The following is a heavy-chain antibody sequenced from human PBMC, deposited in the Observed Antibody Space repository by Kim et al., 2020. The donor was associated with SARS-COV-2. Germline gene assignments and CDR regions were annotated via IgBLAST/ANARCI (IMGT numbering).Heavy chain of an antibody. CDR1: GYSFTSYW. V-gene: IGHV5-10-1*01. D-gene: IGHD5-12*01. Sequence: GESLKISCKGSGYSFTSYWISWVRQMPGKGLEWMGRIDPSDSDTNYSPSFHGHVTISADKYISTAYLQWSSLKASDTAMYYCARLPLASGATTDAFDIWGQGTMVTVSS. CDR2: IDPSDSDT. J-gene: IGHJ3*02. CDR3: ARLPLASGATTDAFDI.